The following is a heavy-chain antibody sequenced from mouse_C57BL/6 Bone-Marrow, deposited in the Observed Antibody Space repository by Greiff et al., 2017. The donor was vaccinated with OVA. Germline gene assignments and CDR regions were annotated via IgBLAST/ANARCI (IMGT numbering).Heavy chain of an antibody. Sequence: VQLKQSGPELVKPGASVKISCKASGYSFTDYNMNWVKQSNGKSLEWIGVINPNYGTTCYNQKFKGKATLTVDQSSSTAYMQRNSMTAEDAAVYYCARWMRYGSSPHDMDYWGQGTSVTVSS. J-gene: IGHJ4*01. CDR1: GYSFTDYN. CDR2: INPNYGTT. V-gene: IGHV1-39*01. CDR3: ARWMRYGSSPHDMDY. D-gene: IGHD1-1*01.